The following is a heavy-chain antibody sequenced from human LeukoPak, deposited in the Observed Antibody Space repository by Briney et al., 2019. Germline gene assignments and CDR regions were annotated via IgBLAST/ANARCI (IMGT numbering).Heavy chain of an antibody. CDR1: GFTFSSYG. D-gene: IGHD1-26*01. CDR3: AREVVGANDY. CDR2: ISYDGSNK. J-gene: IGHJ4*02. V-gene: IGHV3-30*03. Sequence: GGSLRLSCAASGFTFSSYGMHWVRQAPGKGLEWVAVISYDGSNKYYADSVKGRFTISRDNSKNTLYLQMNSLRAEDTAVYYCAREVVGANDYWGQGTLVTVSS.